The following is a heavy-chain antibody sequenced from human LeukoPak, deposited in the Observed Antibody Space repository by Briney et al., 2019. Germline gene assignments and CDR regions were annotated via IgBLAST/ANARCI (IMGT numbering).Heavy chain of an antibody. J-gene: IGHJ4*02. Sequence: GGSLRLSCAASGFTFSNYWMNWVRQAPGKGLEWVSSISSSSSYIYYADSVKGRFTISRDNAKNSLYLQMNSLRAEDTAVYYCARFKCGGDCYYDYWGQGTLVTVSS. CDR2: ISSSSSYI. CDR3: ARFKCGGDCYYDY. CDR1: GFTFSNYW. D-gene: IGHD2-21*01. V-gene: IGHV3-21*01.